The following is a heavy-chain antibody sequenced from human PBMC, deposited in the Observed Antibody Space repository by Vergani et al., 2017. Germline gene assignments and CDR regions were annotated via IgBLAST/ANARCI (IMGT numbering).Heavy chain of an antibody. CDR3: ARGGAARRYYYYYMDV. CDR2: IIPILGIA. CDR1: GGTFSSYA. J-gene: IGHJ6*03. D-gene: IGHD6-6*01. V-gene: IGHV1-69*04. Sequence: QVQLVQSGAEVKKPGASVKVSCKASGGTFSSYAISWVRQAPGQGLEWMGRIIPILGIANYAQKFQGRVTITADKSTSTAYMELSSLRSEDTAVYYCARGGAARRYYYYYMDVWGKGTTVTVSS.